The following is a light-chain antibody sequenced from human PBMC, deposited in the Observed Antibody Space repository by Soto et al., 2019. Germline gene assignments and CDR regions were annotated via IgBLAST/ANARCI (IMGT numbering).Light chain of an antibody. CDR2: DVS. J-gene: IGLJ2*01. V-gene: IGLV2-14*03. CDR1: SSDVGGYNY. Sequence: QSALTQPASVSGSPGQSITISCTGTSSDVGGYNYVSWYQQHPGKAPKLLIYDVSNRPSGVYNRFSGSKSGNTASLTISGLQAEDGADYYCSSYTSTTTQVVFGGGTNLTVL. CDR3: SSYTSTTTQVV.